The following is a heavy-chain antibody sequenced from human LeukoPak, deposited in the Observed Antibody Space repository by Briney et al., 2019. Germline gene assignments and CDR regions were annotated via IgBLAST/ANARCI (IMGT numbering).Heavy chain of an antibody. CDR2: IYYRGST. V-gene: IGHV4-61*01. Sequence: SETLSLTCTVSGRSVSSGLHYWNWIRQPPGKGLEWIGYIYYRGSTHYNPSLKSRVTMSVDTSKNQFSLKLRSVTAADTAVYYCARDSHFCSGISCDLGWFDPWGQGTLVTVSS. CDR1: GRSVSSGLHY. CDR3: ARDSHFCSGISCDLGWFDP. J-gene: IGHJ5*02. D-gene: IGHD2-2*01.